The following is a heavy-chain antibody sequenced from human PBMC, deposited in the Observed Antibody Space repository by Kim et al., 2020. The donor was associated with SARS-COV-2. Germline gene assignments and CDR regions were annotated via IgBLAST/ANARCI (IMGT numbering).Heavy chain of an antibody. CDR1: GGSISSSDYY. CDR3: ARHGCTGGVLYFDP. V-gene: IGHV4-39*01. Sequence: SETLCLTCTVSGGSISSSDYYWGWIRQPPGNGLEGIWSIYYTGTTYYNPALKSRVTISVDTSNNQFSLKLSSVTDATVYYCARHGCTGGVLYFDPWG. CDR2: IYYTGTT. J-gene: IGHJ5*02. D-gene: IGHD2-8*02.